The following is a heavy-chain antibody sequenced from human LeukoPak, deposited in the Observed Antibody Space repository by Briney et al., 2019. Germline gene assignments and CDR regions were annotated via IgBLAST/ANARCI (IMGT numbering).Heavy chain of an antibody. CDR2: INWNGDST. CDR1: GFTFDDYA. V-gene: IGHV3-20*04. J-gene: IGHJ6*03. CDR3: ARFNYFYYMDV. Sequence: PGGSLRLSCAASGFTFDDYAMSWVRHAPGKGLEWVSGINWNGDSTGYADSVKGRFTISRDNAKNSLYLQVNSLRAEDTALYYCARFNYFYYMDVWGKGTTVTVSS.